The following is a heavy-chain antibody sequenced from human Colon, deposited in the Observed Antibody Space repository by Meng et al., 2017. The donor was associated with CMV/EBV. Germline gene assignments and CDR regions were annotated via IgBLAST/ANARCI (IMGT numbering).Heavy chain of an antibody. J-gene: IGHJ5*01. CDR1: GFSFSSYA. Sequence: GESLKISCAASGFSFSSYAMNWVRQAPGKGLEWVSGVTSGGGTTFYADSVKGRFTISRDHSRNTLFLHMNNLRAEDAAIYYCAKDLSGGGMGFDFWGQGTLVTVSS. CDR3: AKDLSGGGMGFDF. D-gene: IGHD3-16*01. V-gene: IGHV3-23*03. CDR2: VTSGGGTT.